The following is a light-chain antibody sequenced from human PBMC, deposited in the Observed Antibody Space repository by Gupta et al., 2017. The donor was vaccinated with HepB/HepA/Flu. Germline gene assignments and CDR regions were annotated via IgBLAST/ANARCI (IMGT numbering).Light chain of an antibody. Sequence: DIRMTQSPSSLSASVGDRVTITCRASQNIDTFLNWYQQKPGKAPKLLISAASVLQSGVPLRFSGSGFSGCGSATDFTLTISGLQPDDSATYYCQQSDGTPYTFGHGTRVDIK. CDR1: QNIDTF. V-gene: IGKV1-39*01. CDR3: QQSDGTPYT. CDR2: AAS. J-gene: IGKJ3*01.